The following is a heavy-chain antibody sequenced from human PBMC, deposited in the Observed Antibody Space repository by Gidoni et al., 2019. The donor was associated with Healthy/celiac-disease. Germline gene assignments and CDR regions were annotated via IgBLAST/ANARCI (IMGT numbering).Heavy chain of an antibody. V-gene: IGHV4-59*01. CDR1: GGSISSYY. CDR2: IYYSGST. CDR3: ARDVRYCSGGSCQNNWFDP. D-gene: IGHD2-15*01. J-gene: IGHJ5*02. Sequence: QVQLQESGPGLVKPSETLSLTCTVSGGSISSYYWSWIRQPPGKGLEWIGYIYYSGSTNYNPSLKSRVTISVDTSKNQFSLKLSSVTAADTAVYYCARDVRYCSGGSCQNNWFDPWGQGTLVTVSS.